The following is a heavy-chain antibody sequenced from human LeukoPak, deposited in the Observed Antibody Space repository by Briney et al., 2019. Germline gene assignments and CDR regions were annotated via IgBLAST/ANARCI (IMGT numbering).Heavy chain of an antibody. J-gene: IGHJ4*02. CDR3: ASYDYGGNWGFDY. Sequence: SETLSLTCTVSGGSISSYYWSWLRQPPGKGLEWIGYIYYSGSTNYNPSLKSRVTISVDTSKNQFSLKLSSVTAADTAVYYCASYDYGGNWGFDYWGQGTLVTVSS. CDR2: IYYSGST. CDR1: GGSISSYY. V-gene: IGHV4-59*01. D-gene: IGHD4-23*01.